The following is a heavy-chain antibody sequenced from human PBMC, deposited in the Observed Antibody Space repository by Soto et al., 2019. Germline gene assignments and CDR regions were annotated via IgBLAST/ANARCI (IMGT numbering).Heavy chain of an antibody. D-gene: IGHD1-26*01. CDR3: ARRGSGSYYDY. Sequence: EVQLLESGGGLVQPGGSLRLSCAACGFAFSSYAMGWVRQAPWKGLEWVSAISGSGGSMYYADSVKGRFTISRDNSKNTLYLQMNSLRSEDTAVYYCARRGSGSYYDYWGQGTLVTVSS. J-gene: IGHJ4*02. V-gene: IGHV3-23*01. CDR1: GFAFSSYA. CDR2: ISGSGGSM.